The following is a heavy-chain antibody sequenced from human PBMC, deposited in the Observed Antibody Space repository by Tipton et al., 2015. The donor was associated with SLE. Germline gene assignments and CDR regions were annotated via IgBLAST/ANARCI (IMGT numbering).Heavy chain of an antibody. CDR1: GFTFSSYG. CDR3: ASDPGYDFWSGYSVYYYGMDV. CDR2: IRYDGSNK. D-gene: IGHD3-3*01. J-gene: IGHJ6*02. V-gene: IGHV3-30*02. Sequence: SLRLSCAASGFTFSSYGMRWVRQAPGKGLEWVAFIRYDGSNKYYADSVKGRFTISRDNSKNTLYLQMNSLRAEDTAVYYCASDPGYDFWSGYSVYYYGMDVWGQGTTVTVSS.